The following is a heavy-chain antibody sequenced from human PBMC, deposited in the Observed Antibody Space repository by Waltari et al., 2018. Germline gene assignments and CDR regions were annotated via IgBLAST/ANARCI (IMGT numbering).Heavy chain of an antibody. CDR1: GFTFSPYA. CDR2: ISGNAVTT. CDR3: TRALFGGSTD. Sequence: EVQLLDSGGGLVQPGGSLRLSCVASGFTFSPYAMSWGRQAPGNGLECVSAISGNAVTTYYTDSVKGRFTISRDNSKNTLYLQMNSLRSEDTAVYYCTRALFGGSTDWGQGTLVTVSS. J-gene: IGHJ4*02. D-gene: IGHD3-10*02. V-gene: IGHV3-23*01.